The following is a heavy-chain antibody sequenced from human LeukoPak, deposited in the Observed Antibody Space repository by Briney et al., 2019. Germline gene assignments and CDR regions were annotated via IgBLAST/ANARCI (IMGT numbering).Heavy chain of an antibody. CDR2: IYPGDSDT. D-gene: IGHD3-10*01. Sequence: GASLQISCQGSRYAFTSYWIGWVRPMPGKGLEWMGIIYPGDSDTRYSPPFQGQVTISADKSISTAYLQWGGLKASDTAMYYCAREYGSAFDMWGQGTMVTVSS. J-gene: IGHJ3*02. CDR1: RYAFTSYW. CDR3: AREYGSAFDM. V-gene: IGHV5-51*01.